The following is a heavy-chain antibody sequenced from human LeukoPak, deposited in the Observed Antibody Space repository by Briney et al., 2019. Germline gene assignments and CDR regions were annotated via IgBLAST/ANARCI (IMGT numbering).Heavy chain of an antibody. J-gene: IGHJ4*02. CDR1: GGTFSSYA. CDR2: IIPIFGTA. D-gene: IGHD2-15*01. Sequence: SVKVSCKASGGTFSSYAISWVRQAPGQGLEWMGGIIPIFGTANYAQKFQGRVTITADESTSTAYMELSGLRSEDTAVYYCARAATVQEYYFDYWGQGTLVTVSS. V-gene: IGHV1-69*01. CDR3: ARAATVQEYYFDY.